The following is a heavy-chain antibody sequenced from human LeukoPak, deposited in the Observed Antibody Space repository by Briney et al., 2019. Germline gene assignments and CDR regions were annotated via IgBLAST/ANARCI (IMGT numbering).Heavy chain of an antibody. V-gene: IGHV3-30-3*01. Sequence: PGGSLRLSCAASGFTFSSYAMHWVRQAPGKGLEWVAVISYDGSNKYYADSVKGRFTISRDNSKNTLYLQMNSLRAEDTAVYYCAKDLARQPYGMDVWGQGTTVTVSS. CDR2: ISYDGSNK. J-gene: IGHJ6*02. D-gene: IGHD5-12*01. CDR3: AKDLARQPYGMDV. CDR1: GFTFSSYA.